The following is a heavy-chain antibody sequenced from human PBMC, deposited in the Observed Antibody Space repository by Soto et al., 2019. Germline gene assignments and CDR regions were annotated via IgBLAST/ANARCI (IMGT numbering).Heavy chain of an antibody. D-gene: IGHD2-8*02. V-gene: IGHV3-66*01. CDR2: VFRGGDT. J-gene: IGHJ3*02. Sequence: EVQMVESGGGLVEPGGSLRLSCVASGFAVSGNYMSWLRQAPGKGLEWVSVVFRGGDTQYADSVDGRFIISRDRSTNTVYLQMNSLKAEDTALYYCARGSTLVSLTGPHDAFDMWGQGTMVAVAS. CDR1: GFAVSGNY. CDR3: ARGSTLVSLTGPHDAFDM.